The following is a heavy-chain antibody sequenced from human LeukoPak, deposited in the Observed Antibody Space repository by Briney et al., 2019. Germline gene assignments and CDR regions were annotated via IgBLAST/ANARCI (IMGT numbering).Heavy chain of an antibody. CDR1: GGSISSSSYY. V-gene: IGHV4-39*01. Sequence: SETLSPTCTVSGGSISSSSYYWGWIRQPPGKGLEWIGSIYYSGSTYYNPSLKSRVTISVDTSKNQFSLKLSSVTAADTAVYYCARYCSGGSCFDYWGQGTLVTVSS. D-gene: IGHD2-15*01. CDR2: IYYSGST. J-gene: IGHJ4*02. CDR3: ARYCSGGSCFDY.